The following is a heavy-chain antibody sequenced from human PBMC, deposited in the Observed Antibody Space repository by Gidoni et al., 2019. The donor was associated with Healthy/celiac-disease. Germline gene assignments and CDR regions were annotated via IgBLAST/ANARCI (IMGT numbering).Heavy chain of an antibody. D-gene: IGHD3-10*01. Sequence: EVQLLESGGGLVQPGGSLRLSGAASGFTFGSYAMSWVRRAPGKGLGWFSAISGIGGSTSYADSVKGRFPISRDNSKTTLYLQMNSLRAEDTAVYYCAKDAISRRITMVRGVINDSGFDYWGQGTLVTVSS. J-gene: IGHJ4*02. V-gene: IGHV3-23*01. CDR1: GFTFGSYA. CDR2: ISGIGGST. CDR3: AKDAISRRITMVRGVINDSGFDY.